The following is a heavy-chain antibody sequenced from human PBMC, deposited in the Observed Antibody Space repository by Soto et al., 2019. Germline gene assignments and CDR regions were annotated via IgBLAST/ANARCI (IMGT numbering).Heavy chain of an antibody. CDR3: ARVWGFSTVTTYYFDY. CDR2: ISYDGSNK. D-gene: IGHD4-17*01. J-gene: IGHJ4*02. CDR1: GFTFSSYA. Sequence: GGSLRLSCAASGFTFSSYAMHWVRQAPGKGLEWVAVISYDGSNKYYADSVKGRFTISRDNSKNTLYLQMNSLRAEDTVVYYCARVWGFSTVTTYYFDYWGQGTLVTVSS. V-gene: IGHV3-30-3*01.